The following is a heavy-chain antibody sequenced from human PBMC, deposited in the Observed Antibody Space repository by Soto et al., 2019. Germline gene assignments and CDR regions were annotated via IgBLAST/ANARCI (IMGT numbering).Heavy chain of an antibody. CDR3: ARVAAAGTDPPSGWRPGLNWFDP. CDR1: GFTFSSYS. J-gene: IGHJ5*02. Sequence: EVQLVESGGGLVKPGGSLRLSCAASGFTFSSYSMNWVRQAPGKGLEWVSSISSSSSYIYYADSVKGRFTISRDNAKNSLYLQMNSLRAEDTAVYYCARVAAAGTDPPSGWRPGLNWFDPWGQGTLVTVSS. D-gene: IGHD6-13*01. CDR2: ISSSSSYI. V-gene: IGHV3-21*01.